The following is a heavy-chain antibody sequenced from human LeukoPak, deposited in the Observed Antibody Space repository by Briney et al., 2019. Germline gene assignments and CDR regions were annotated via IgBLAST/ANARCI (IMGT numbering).Heavy chain of an antibody. J-gene: IGHJ4*02. CDR3: ARAKVGATANLMVI. CDR2: INPNSGGT. V-gene: IGHV1-2*06. Sequence: ASVKVSCKASGYTFTSYGISWVRQAPGQGLEWMGRINPNSGGTNYAQKFQGRVTMTRDTSISTAYMELSRLRSDDTAVYYCARAKVGATANLMVIWGQGTLVTVSS. CDR1: GYTFTSYG. D-gene: IGHD1-26*01.